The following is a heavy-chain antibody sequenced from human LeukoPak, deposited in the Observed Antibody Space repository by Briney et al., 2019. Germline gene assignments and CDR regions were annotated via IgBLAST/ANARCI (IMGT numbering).Heavy chain of an antibody. Sequence: PGGSLRLSCAASGFTFTNYWMSWVRQAPGKGLELVANIKQDRSEKYYVDSVKGRFTISRDNAKNSLYLQMNSLRAEDTAVYYCALNPGIAMAGVAFDIWGQGTMVTVSS. J-gene: IGHJ3*02. CDR3: ALNPGIAMAGVAFDI. CDR1: GFTFTNYW. CDR2: IKQDRSEK. V-gene: IGHV3-7*01. D-gene: IGHD6-19*01.